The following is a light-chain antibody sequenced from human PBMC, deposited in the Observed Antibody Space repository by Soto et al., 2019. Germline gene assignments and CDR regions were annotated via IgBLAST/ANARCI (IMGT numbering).Light chain of an antibody. J-gene: IGKJ4*01. V-gene: IGKV3-20*01. CDR2: GAY. Sequence: EIVLTQSPGTLSLSPGERATLSCRASRTVTSSYLAWYQQKPGQAPRLLIYGAYSRATGIPDRFRGGGSGTDFTLTISRLEPEDFAVYYCQQYGSSPFTFGGGTKVEIK. CDR3: QQYGSSPFT. CDR1: RTVTSSY.